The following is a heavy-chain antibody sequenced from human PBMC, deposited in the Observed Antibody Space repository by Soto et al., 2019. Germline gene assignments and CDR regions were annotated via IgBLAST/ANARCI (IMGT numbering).Heavy chain of an antibody. V-gene: IGHV4-4*02. Sequence: SETLSLTCTLSGGSVRAPDWWNWVRQSPDKGLGWIAEVHISGHSNYNPSLRSRVSVSIDSSKNQFYLNLNSVTAADTAIYYCARVRQGCSANNCYFDPWGQGTQVTVSS. J-gene: IGHJ5*01. CDR2: VHISGHS. CDR3: ARVRQGCSANNCYFDP. CDR1: GGSVRAPDW. D-gene: IGHD1-1*01.